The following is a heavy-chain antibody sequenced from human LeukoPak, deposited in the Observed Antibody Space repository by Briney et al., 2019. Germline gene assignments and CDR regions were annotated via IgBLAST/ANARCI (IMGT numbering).Heavy chain of an antibody. J-gene: IGHJ6*03. CDR3: ARRGAAAGTLGYYYYMDV. CDR1: GYTFTGYY. Sequence: ASVKVSCKASGYTFTGYYMHWVRQAPGQGLEWMGWINPNSGGKNYAQRFQGRVTRPRDTPISTAYMELRRLRADDTGVYYCARRGAAAGTLGYYYYMDVWGKGTTVTVSS. D-gene: IGHD6-13*01. V-gene: IGHV1-2*02. CDR2: INPNSGGK.